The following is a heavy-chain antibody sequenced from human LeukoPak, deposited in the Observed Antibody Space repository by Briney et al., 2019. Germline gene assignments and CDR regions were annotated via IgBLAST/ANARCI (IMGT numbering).Heavy chain of an antibody. CDR3: ARVLSGSYDNYFDY. V-gene: IGHV3-33*01. CDR1: GFTFNKHG. CDR2: IWYDGSNK. J-gene: IGHJ4*02. D-gene: IGHD1-26*01. Sequence: QPGRSLILSCAASGFTFNKHGMHWVRQAPGKGLEWVALIWYDGSNKRYADSVKGRFTISRDNSKNTLYLQMNSLKAEDEAVYYCARVLSGSYDNYFDYWGQGTLVTVSS.